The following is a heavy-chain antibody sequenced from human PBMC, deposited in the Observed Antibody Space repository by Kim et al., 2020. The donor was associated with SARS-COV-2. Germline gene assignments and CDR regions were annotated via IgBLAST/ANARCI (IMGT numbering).Heavy chain of an antibody. D-gene: IGHD6-19*01. CDR1: GGTFSRYA. J-gene: IGHJ5*02. Sequence: SVKVSCKASGGTFSRYAISWVRQAPGQGLEWMGGIIPIFGTTNYAQKFQGRVTITADESTSTAYMELSSLRSEDTAIYYCARDTLAVAEPNWFDPWGQGTLVTVSS. CDR2: IIPIFGTT. V-gene: IGHV1-69*13. CDR3: ARDTLAVAEPNWFDP.